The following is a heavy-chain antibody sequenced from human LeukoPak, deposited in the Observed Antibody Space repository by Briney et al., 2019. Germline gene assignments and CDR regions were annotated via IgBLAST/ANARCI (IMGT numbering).Heavy chain of an antibody. Sequence: SETLSLTCSVSGYSISSGYYWGWIRQPPGKGLEWIGSIYHSGSIYCNSSLKSRVTISVDTSKNQFSLKLSSVTAADTAVYYCARLEYYDSSGYSGVFDYWGQGTLVTVSS. CDR1: GYSISSGYY. CDR2: IYHSGSI. J-gene: IGHJ4*02. V-gene: IGHV4-38-2*02. CDR3: ARLEYYDSSGYSGVFDY. D-gene: IGHD3-22*01.